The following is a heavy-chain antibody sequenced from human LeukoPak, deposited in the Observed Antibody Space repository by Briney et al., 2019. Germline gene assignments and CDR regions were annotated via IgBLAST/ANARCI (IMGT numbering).Heavy chain of an antibody. D-gene: IGHD3-10*01. CDR2: IWYDGSNK. Sequence: GGSLRLSCAASGFTFSSYGMHWVRQAPGKGLEWVAVIWYDGSNKYYADSVKGRFTISRDNSKNTLYLQMNSLRAEDTAVYYCARGVYYYGSGSYQEALGYWGQGTLVTVSS. CDR1: GFTFSSYG. J-gene: IGHJ4*02. CDR3: ARGVYYYGSGSYQEALGY. V-gene: IGHV3-33*01.